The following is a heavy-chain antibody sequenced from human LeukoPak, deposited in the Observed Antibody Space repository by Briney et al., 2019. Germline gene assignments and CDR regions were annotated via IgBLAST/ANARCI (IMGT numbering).Heavy chain of an antibody. CDR1: GFTFNRNW. CDR2: IKQDGSEK. J-gene: IGHJ3*02. Sequence: GGSLRLSCEGSGFTFNRNWMSWVRQAPGKGLEWVANIKQDGSEKYYVDSVKGRFTISRDNAKNSLYLQMNSLRAEDTAVYYCARGVEGYSGSDNYYNVNAFDTWGQGTMVTVSS. D-gene: IGHD3-10*01. CDR3: ARGVEGYSGSDNYYNVNAFDT. V-gene: IGHV3-7*03.